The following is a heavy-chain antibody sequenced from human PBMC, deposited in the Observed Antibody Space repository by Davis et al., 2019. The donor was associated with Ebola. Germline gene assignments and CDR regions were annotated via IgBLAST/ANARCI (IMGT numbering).Heavy chain of an antibody. D-gene: IGHD2-15*01. CDR1: GFTFSDYY. V-gene: IGHV3-23*01. Sequence: PGGSLRLSCAASGFTFSDYYMSWIRQAPGKGLEWVSAISGSGGSTYYADSVKGRFTISRDNSKNTLYLQMNSLRAEDTAVYYCAKEKGVVGSWFDPWGQGTLVTVSS. CDR2: ISGSGGST. J-gene: IGHJ5*02. CDR3: AKEKGVVGSWFDP.